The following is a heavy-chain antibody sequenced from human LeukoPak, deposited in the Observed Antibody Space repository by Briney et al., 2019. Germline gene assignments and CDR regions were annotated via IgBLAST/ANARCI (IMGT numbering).Heavy chain of an antibody. D-gene: IGHD6-13*01. Sequence: SETLSLTCAVYGGSFSGYYWSWIRQPPGKGLEWIGEINHSGSTNYNPSLKSRVTISVDTSKNQFSLKLSSVTAADTAVYYCARVEIAAAGTHEMDYWGQGTLVTVSS. V-gene: IGHV4-34*01. J-gene: IGHJ4*02. CDR2: INHSGST. CDR1: GGSFSGYY. CDR3: ARVEIAAAGTHEMDY.